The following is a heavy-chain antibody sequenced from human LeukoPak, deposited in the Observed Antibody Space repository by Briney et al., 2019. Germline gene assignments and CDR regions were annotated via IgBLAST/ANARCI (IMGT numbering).Heavy chain of an antibody. CDR2: IRPDGSEK. D-gene: IGHD3-16*01. CDR1: GFTFSSNW. J-gene: IGHJ4*02. CDR3: ARGGESGAMLHQ. Sequence: PGGSLRLSCAASGFTFSSNWMNWVRQAPGKGLEWVASIRPDGSEKDCVDSVKGRFAISRDNAKNLLYLQMSGLRVEDTALYYCARGGESGAMLHQWGQGTLVTVSS. V-gene: IGHV3-7*04.